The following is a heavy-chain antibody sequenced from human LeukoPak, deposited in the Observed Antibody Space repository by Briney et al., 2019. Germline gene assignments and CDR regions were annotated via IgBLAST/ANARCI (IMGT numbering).Heavy chain of an antibody. CDR3: AKGSGRGYSYGLEY. CDR1: GFTFSSYG. V-gene: IGHV3-23*01. CDR2: ISSSAGST. D-gene: IGHD5-18*01. Sequence: GGSLRLSCVASGFTFSSYGMTWVHQAPGKGPEWVSVISSSAGSTYYADSVKGRFTISRDNSKNTLYLQMNSLRAEDTAVYYCAKGSGRGYSYGLEYWGQGTLVTVSS. J-gene: IGHJ4*02.